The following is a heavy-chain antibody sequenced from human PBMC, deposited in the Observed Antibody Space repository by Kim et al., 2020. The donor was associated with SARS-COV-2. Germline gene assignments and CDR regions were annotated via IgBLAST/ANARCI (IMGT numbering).Heavy chain of an antibody. CDR3: AKAGSGSYYADAFSDY. V-gene: IGHV3-9*01. J-gene: IGHJ4*02. Sequence: SVKGRFTISRDNAKNSLYLQMNSRRAEDTALYYCAKAGSGSYYADAFSDYWGQGTLVTVSS. D-gene: IGHD1-26*01.